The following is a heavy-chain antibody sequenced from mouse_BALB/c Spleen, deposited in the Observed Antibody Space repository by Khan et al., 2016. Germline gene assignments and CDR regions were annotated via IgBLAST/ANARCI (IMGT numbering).Heavy chain of an antibody. CDR2: ISYDGSN. CDR3: ATYGNYEVFAY. CDR1: GYSITSGYY. D-gene: IGHD2-1*01. J-gene: IGHJ3*01. V-gene: IGHV3-6*02. Sequence: EVQLQESGPGLVKPSQSLSLTCSVTGYSITSGYYWNWIRQFPGNKLEWMGYISYDGSNNYNPSLKNRISITRDTSKNQFFLKLNSVTTEDTATYYCATYGNYEVFAYWGQGTLVTVSA.